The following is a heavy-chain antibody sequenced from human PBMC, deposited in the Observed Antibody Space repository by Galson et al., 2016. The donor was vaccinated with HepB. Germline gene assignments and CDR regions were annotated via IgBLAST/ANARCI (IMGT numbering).Heavy chain of an antibody. V-gene: IGHV2-5*02. Sequence: PALVTPTQTLTLPCTFSGFSLTTSVLGVGWIRQPPGKALEWLALIYWDDDKRYSPSLKSRLTITKDTSKNQVVLTLTNMDPVDTATYYCAHWSYPRWFDPWGQGILVTVAS. CDR1: GFSLTTSVLG. CDR3: AHWSYPRWFDP. J-gene: IGHJ5*02. CDR2: IYWDDDK.